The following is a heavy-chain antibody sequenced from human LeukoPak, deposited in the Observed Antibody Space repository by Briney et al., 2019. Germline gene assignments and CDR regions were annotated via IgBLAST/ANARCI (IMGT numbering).Heavy chain of an antibody. J-gene: IGHJ4*02. Sequence: PGGSLRLSCAASGFTFTDYYMSWIRQAPGKGLEWVSYISSSGTIIYYADSVKGRFTIPRDNAKNSLCPQMNSLRAEDTAVYYCARRTSGIDYWGQGTLVTVSS. CDR3: ARRTSGIDY. CDR1: GFTFTDYY. V-gene: IGHV3-11*01. CDR2: ISSSGTII.